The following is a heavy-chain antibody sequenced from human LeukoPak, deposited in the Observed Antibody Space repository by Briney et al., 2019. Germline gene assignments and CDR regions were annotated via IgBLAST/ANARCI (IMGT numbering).Heavy chain of an antibody. V-gene: IGHV3-7*01. J-gene: IGHJ4*02. CDR1: GFTFSSYW. Sequence: TGGSLRLSCAASGFTFSSYWVSWVRQAPGKGLEWVANIKKDGSEKQYVDSVKGRFTISRDNAKNSLYLQMNSLRVEDTAVYYCARDPVQDFDYWGQGTLVTVSS. CDR2: IKKDGSEK. CDR3: ARDPVQDFDY.